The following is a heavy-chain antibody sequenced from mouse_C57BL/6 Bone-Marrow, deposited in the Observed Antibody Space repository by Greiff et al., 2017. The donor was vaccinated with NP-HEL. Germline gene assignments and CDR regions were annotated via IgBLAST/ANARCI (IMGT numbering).Heavy chain of an antibody. Sequence: QVQLQQSGAELVKPGASVKLSCKASGYTFTSYWMHWVKQRPGQGLEWIGMIHPNSGSTNYNEKFKSKATLTVDKSSSTAYMQLSSLTSEDSAVYYCASYGSSYGNYWGQGTTLTVSS. CDR1: GYTFTSYW. J-gene: IGHJ2*01. CDR2: IHPNSGST. V-gene: IGHV1-64*01. CDR3: ASYGSSYGNY. D-gene: IGHD1-1*01.